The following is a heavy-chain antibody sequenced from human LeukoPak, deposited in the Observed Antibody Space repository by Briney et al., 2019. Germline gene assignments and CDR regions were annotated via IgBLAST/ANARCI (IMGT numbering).Heavy chain of an antibody. J-gene: IGHJ4*02. CDR2: RSYDGIDK. D-gene: IGHD6-19*01. CDR3: ATYSGWYAKYYFDY. Sequence: GRSLRLSCAASGFTFSSYAMHWVRQTPGKGLEWVAVRSYDGIDKYYADSVKGRFTISRDNSKSTLYLQMNSLRAEDTAVYYCATYSGWYAKYYFDYWGQGTLVTVSS. V-gene: IGHV3-30*14. CDR1: GFTFSSYA.